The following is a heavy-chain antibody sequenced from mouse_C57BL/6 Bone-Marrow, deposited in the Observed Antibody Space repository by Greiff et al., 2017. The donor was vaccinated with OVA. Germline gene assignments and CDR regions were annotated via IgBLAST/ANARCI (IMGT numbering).Heavy chain of an antibody. CDR1: GFTFSSYA. Sequence: EVKLVESGGGLVKPGGSLKLSCAASGFTFSSYAMSWVRQTPEKRLEWLATISDGGSYTYYPDNVKGRFTISRDNAKNNLYLQMSHLKSEDTAMYYCAREGGYYGSSQFAYWGQGTLVTVSA. V-gene: IGHV5-4*01. J-gene: IGHJ3*01. D-gene: IGHD1-1*01. CDR2: ISDGGSYT. CDR3: AREGGYYGSSQFAY.